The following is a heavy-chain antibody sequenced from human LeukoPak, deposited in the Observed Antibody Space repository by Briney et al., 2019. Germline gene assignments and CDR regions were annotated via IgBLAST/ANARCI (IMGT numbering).Heavy chain of an antibody. D-gene: IGHD2-2*01. CDR2: ISSSSSYI. Sequence: GGSLRLSCAASGFTFSSYSMTWVRQAPGKGLEWVSSISSSSSYIYYADSVKGRFTISRDNAKNSLYLQMNSLRAEDTAVYYCARARGYCSSTSCLQFDYWGQGTLVTVSS. CDR3: ARARGYCSSTSCLQFDY. J-gene: IGHJ4*02. V-gene: IGHV3-21*01. CDR1: GFTFSSYS.